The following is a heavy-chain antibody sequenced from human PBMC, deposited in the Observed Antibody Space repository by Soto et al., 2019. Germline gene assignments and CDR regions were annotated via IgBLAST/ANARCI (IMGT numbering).Heavy chain of an antibody. CDR2: INSDGSST. Sequence: EVQLVESGGGLVQPGGSLRLSCAASGFTFSSYCMHWVRQAPGKGLVWVSRINSDGSSTSYADSVKGRFTISRDNATNTLYLQMNSLRAEDTAVYYCVRTSLVVAAATREDYWGQGTLVTVSS. CDR1: GFTFSSYC. V-gene: IGHV3-74*01. CDR3: VRTSLVVAAATREDY. J-gene: IGHJ4*02. D-gene: IGHD2-15*01.